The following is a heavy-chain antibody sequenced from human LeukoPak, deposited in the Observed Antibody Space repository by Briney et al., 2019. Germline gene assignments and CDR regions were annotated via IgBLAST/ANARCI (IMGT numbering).Heavy chain of an antibody. Sequence: GGSLRLSCAASGFTFSSYAMHWVRQAPGKGLEFVSAITNNGVNTYYANSMKGRFTISRDNSKNTLYLQMGSLRAEDMAVYYCARAKGREVTDPFGYYYGMDVWGQGTTVTVSS. CDR3: ARAKGREVTDPFGYYYGMDV. V-gene: IGHV3-64*01. D-gene: IGHD4-23*01. J-gene: IGHJ6*02. CDR1: GFTFSSYA. CDR2: ITNNGVNT.